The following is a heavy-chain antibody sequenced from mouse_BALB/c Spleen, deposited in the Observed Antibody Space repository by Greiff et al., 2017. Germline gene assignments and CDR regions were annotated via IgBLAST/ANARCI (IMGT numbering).Heavy chain of an antibody. Sequence: EVQRVESGGGLVKPGGSLKLSCAASGFTFSSYTMSWVRQTPEKRLEWVATISSGGSYTYYPDSVKGRFTISRDNAKNTLYLQMSSLKSEDTAMYYCTRDPLITTATDYWGQGTTLTVSS. J-gene: IGHJ2*01. CDR3: TRDPLITTATDY. CDR1: GFTFSSYT. CDR2: ISSGGSYT. D-gene: IGHD1-2*01. V-gene: IGHV5-6-4*01.